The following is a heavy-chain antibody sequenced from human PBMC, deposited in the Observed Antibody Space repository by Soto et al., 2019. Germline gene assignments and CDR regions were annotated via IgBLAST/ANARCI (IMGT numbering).Heavy chain of an antibody. CDR3: ARLRYYDSSGYSGWFDP. Sequence: PGESLKISCKGSGYSFTSYWIGWVRQMPGKGLEWMGIIYPGDSDTRYSPSLQGQVTISADKSISTAYLQWSSLKASDTAMYYCARLRYYDSSGYSGWFDPWGQGTLVTVSS. CDR2: IYPGDSDT. V-gene: IGHV5-51*01. CDR1: GYSFTSYW. J-gene: IGHJ5*02. D-gene: IGHD3-22*01.